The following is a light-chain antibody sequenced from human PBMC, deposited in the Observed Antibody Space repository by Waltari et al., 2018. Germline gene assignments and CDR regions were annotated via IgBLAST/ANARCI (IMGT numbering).Light chain of an antibody. CDR1: SSDVGGYKF. CDR2: EVC. J-gene: IGLJ3*02. CDR3: ISYTSSTTWV. V-gene: IGLV2-14*01. Sequence: QSALTQPASVSGSPGQSITISCTGTSSDVGGYKFVSWSQQHPRQAPKPIIYEVCNRPLGGAKRFSGSKAGNTASLTISGRQAEDEADYYCISYTSSTTWVFGGGTSLTVL.